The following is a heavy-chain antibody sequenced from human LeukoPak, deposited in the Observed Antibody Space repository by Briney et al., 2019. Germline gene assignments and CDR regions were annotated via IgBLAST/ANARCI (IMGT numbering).Heavy chain of an antibody. CDR3: ARRDSSGYYPDY. V-gene: IGHV4-39*07. CDR1: GGSISSSSYY. D-gene: IGHD3-22*01. CDR2: IYYSGST. Sequence: SETLSLTCTVSGGSISSSSYYWGWIRQPPGKGLEWIGSIYYSGSTYYNPSLKSRVTISVDTSKNQFSLKLSSVTAADTAVYYCARRDSSGYYPDYWGQGTLVTVSS. J-gene: IGHJ4*02.